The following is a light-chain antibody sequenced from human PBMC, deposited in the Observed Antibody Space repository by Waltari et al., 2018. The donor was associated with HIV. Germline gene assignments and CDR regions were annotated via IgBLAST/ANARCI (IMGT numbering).Light chain of an antibody. CDR3: QQYGTSPPFT. V-gene: IGKV3-20*01. CDR2: GAS. CDR1: QSVNSNY. Sequence: IVLTQSPGTLSLSPGESATLSCRASQSVNSNYLAWYQQKPGQAPRPRISGASSRATGIPDRFSGSGSGTDFTLTISRLEPEDFAVYFCQQYGTSPPFTFGPGTKVDI. J-gene: IGKJ3*01.